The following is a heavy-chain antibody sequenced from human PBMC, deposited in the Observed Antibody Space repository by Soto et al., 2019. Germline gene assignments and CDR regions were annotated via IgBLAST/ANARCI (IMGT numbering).Heavy chain of an antibody. CDR3: ARDIKGYSYGYYYYMDV. CDR1: GFTVSSNY. Sequence: EVQLVESGGGLVQPGGSLRLSCAASGFTVSSNYMSWVRRAPGMGLEWVSVIYSGGSTYYADSVKGRFTISRDNSKNTLYLQMNSLRAEDTAVYYCARDIKGYSYGYYYYMDVWGKGTTVTVSS. D-gene: IGHD5-18*01. V-gene: IGHV3-66*01. J-gene: IGHJ6*03. CDR2: IYSGGST.